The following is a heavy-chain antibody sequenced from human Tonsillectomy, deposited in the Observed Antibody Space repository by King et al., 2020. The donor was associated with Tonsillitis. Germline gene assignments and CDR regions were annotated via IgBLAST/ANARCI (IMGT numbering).Heavy chain of an antibody. CDR1: GCSISSYY. CDR3: ARGWGGFTDHYDY. V-gene: IGHV4-59*01. Sequence: VQLQESGPGLVKPSETLSLTCPVSGCSISSYYWSWIRQPPGKGLEWCGYIYYSGSTNYNHSLKRRVTLSVYTSKNPFSLKLSSLTAADTAVYYCARGWGGFTDHYDYWGQGTLVTVSS. J-gene: IGHJ4*02. CDR2: IYYSGST. D-gene: IGHD2-21*01.